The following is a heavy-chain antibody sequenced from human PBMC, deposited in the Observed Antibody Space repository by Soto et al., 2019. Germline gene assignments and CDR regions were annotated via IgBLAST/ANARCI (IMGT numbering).Heavy chain of an antibody. Sequence: QPGGSLRLSCAASGFTFSSYGMHWVRQAPGKGLEWVAVISYDGSNKYYADSVKGRFTISRDNSKNTLYLQMNSLRAEDTAVYYCAKADIVVVVAATAYYYYGMDVWGQGTTVTVSS. CDR2: ISYDGSNK. CDR1: GFTFSSYG. V-gene: IGHV3-30*18. J-gene: IGHJ6*02. D-gene: IGHD2-15*01. CDR3: AKADIVVVVAATAYYYYGMDV.